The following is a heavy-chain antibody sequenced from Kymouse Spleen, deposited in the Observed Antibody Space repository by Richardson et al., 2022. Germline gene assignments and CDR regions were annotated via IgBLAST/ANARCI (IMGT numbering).Heavy chain of an antibody. CDR3: ARDGAGTTYYFDY. Sequence: QVQLVESGGGVVQPGRSLRLSCAASGFTFSSYGMHWVRQAPGKGLEWVAVIWYDGSNKYYADSVKGRFTISRDNSKNTLYLQMNSLRAEDTAVYYCARDGAGTTYYFDYWGQGTLVTVSS. CDR1: GFTFSSYG. J-gene: IGHJ4*02. CDR2: IWYDGSNK. V-gene: IGHV3-33*01. D-gene: IGHD1-7*01.